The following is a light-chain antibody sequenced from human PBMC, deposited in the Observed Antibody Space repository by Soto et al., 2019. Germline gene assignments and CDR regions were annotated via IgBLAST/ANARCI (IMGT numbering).Light chain of an antibody. CDR1: QGINNW. V-gene: IGKV1-12*01. CDR2: AVS. CDR3: KQSSAFPLT. J-gene: IGKJ4*01. Sequence: DIQMTQSPSSVSASVGDRVTITCRASQGINNWLAWYQQKPWKAPELLIYAVSYLQSGVPSRFSGSGSGTDFTLTISSLQSEDFATYFCKQSSAFPLTFGGGTKVDIK.